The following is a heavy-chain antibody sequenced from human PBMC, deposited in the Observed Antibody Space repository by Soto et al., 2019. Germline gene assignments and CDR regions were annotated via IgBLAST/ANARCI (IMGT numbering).Heavy chain of an antibody. CDR1: GFTFSSYG. Sequence: ESGGGVVQPGRSLRLSCSASGFTFSSYGMHWVRQAPGKGLEWVAVISYDGSNKYYADSVKGRFTISRDNSKNTLYLQMNSLRAEDTAVYYCAKEYAGSSGYLTRTDAFDIWGQGKRVTVSS. D-gene: IGHD3-22*01. J-gene: IGHJ3*02. V-gene: IGHV3-30*18. CDR3: AKEYAGSSGYLTRTDAFDI. CDR2: ISYDGSNK.